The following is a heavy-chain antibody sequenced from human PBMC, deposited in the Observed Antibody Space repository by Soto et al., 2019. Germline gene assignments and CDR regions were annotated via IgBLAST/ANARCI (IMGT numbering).Heavy chain of an antibody. Sequence: SETLSLTCTVSGGSISSSSYYWGWIRQPPGKGLEWIGSIYYSGSTYYNPSLKSRVAISVDTSKNQFSLKLSSVTAADTAVYYCARHDYGDEFDYWGQGTLVTVSS. CDR2: IYYSGST. D-gene: IGHD4-17*01. V-gene: IGHV4-39*01. CDR3: ARHDYGDEFDY. CDR1: GGSISSSSYY. J-gene: IGHJ4*02.